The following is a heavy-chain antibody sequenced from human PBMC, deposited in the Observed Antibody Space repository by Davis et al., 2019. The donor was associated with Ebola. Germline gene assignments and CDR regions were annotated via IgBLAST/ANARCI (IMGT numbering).Heavy chain of an antibody. V-gene: IGHV5-51*01. CDR3: ARHRHSPDYSGYLSQPFDY. Sequence: GESLKISCKGSGYSFTSYWIGWVRQMPGKGLEWLGIIYPGDSDTRYSQSFQGQVTISADNSSSTAYLHWRSLKASDTAMYYCARHRHSPDYSGYLSQPFDYWGQGALVTVSS. CDR2: IYPGDSDT. J-gene: IGHJ4*02. CDR1: GYSFTSYW. D-gene: IGHD5-12*01.